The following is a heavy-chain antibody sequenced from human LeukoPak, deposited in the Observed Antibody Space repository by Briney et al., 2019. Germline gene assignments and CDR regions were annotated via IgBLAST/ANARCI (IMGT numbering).Heavy chain of an antibody. Sequence: GGSLRLSCAASGFTFSSYEMNWVRQAPGKGLEWVSYISSSGSTIYYADSVKGRFTISRDNAKNSLYLQMNSLRAEDTAAYYCAGDSSGWYELYYFDYWGQGTLVTVSS. CDR3: AGDSSGWYELYYFDY. CDR2: ISSSGSTI. D-gene: IGHD6-19*01. CDR1: GFTFSSYE. V-gene: IGHV3-48*03. J-gene: IGHJ4*02.